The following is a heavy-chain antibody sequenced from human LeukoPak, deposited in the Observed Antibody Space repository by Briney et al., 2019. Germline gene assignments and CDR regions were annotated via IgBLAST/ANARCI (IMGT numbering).Heavy chain of an antibody. CDR1: GFTFSSYA. CDR2: ISYDGSNK. J-gene: IGHJ4*02. D-gene: IGHD6-13*01. Sequence: GGSLRLSCAASGFTFSSYAMHWVRQAPGKGLEWVAVISYDGSNKYYADSVKGRFTISRDNSKNTLYLQMNSLRAEDTAVYYCAKGLPVGSSSWGLLFDYWGQGTLVTVSS. CDR3: AKGLPVGSSSWGLLFDY. V-gene: IGHV3-30*04.